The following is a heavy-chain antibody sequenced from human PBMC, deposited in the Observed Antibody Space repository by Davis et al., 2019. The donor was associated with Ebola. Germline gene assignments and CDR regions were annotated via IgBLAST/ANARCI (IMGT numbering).Heavy chain of an antibody. CDR3: ADVETGSAY. Sequence: GESLKISCAASGFTVSDNYMSWVRQAPGTGLEWVSSIFSGGKIFYADSVKGRFSISRDTSKNMLYLQMSSLRVEDTGVYYCADVETGSAYWGQGTLVTVSS. CDR1: GFTVSDNY. D-gene: IGHD1-1*01. J-gene: IGHJ4*02. CDR2: IFSGGKI. V-gene: IGHV3-66*01.